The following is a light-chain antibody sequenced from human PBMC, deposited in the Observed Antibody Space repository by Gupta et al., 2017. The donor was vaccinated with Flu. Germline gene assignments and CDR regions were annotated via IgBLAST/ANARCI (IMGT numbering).Light chain of an antibody. Sequence: DIQMTQSPSTLSAYVGDRVTITCRASQSLSSWLAWYQQKPGKAPNLLIYKASNLESGVPSRFSGSGSGTEFTLTISSLQPDDFATYYCQQKYSYSLTFGGGTKVEI. CDR1: QSLSSW. CDR3: QQKYSYSLT. CDR2: KAS. J-gene: IGKJ4*01. V-gene: IGKV1-5*03.